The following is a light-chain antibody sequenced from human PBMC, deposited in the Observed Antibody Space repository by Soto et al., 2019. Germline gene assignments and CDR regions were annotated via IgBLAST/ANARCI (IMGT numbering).Light chain of an antibody. Sequence: DIQMTQSPSSLSASVGDRDPITCRASQNISIYVNWYKQKPGKAPKLLIYTVSNLQSGVPSRVSADGSGTDFTLTISSLQPEDFATYYCQQSSSTPPFTVGPGTKVDIK. CDR3: QQSSSTPPFT. V-gene: IGKV1-39*01. J-gene: IGKJ3*01. CDR1: QNISIY. CDR2: TVS.